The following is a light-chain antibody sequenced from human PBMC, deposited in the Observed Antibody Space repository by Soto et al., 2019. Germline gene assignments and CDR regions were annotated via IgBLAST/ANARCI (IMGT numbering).Light chain of an antibody. Sequence: EIAMTQSPATLSLSPGERATLSCRASQSVNINLAWYQQRPGQAPRVLIYAASTRATGVPDRFSGSGSGTEFTLTISSLQPEDFAVHYCHQYNSWPYTFGQGTK. CDR2: AAS. CDR3: HQYNSWPYT. J-gene: IGKJ2*01. V-gene: IGKV3-15*01. CDR1: QSVNIN.